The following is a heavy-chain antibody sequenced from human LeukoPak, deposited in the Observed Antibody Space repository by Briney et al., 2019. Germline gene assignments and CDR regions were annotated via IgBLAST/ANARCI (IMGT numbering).Heavy chain of an antibody. J-gene: IGHJ4*02. CDR3: ARVITVRGVIFDY. V-gene: IGHV4-59*01. Sequence: SETLSLTCTVSCGSFSTYYWSWIRQPPGKGLEWIGYIYYSGSTNYNPSLKSRVAISVDTSKNQFSLNLSSVTAADTAVYYCARVITVRGVIFDYWGQGTLVTVSS. CDR2: IYYSGST. D-gene: IGHD3-16*01. CDR1: CGSFSTYY.